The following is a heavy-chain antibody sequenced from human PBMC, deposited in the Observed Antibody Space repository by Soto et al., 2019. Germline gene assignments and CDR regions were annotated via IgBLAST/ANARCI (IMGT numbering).Heavy chain of an antibody. CDR1: GGSISSYY. J-gene: IGHJ5*02. V-gene: IGHV4-59*01. CDR2: IYYSGST. D-gene: IGHD2-15*01. Sequence: SETLSLTCTVSGGSISSYYWSWIRQPPGKGLEWIGYIYYSGSTNYNPSLKSRVTISLDTSKNQFSLKLSSVTAADTAVYYCARFHRSLLGNWFDPWGQGTLVTVSS. CDR3: ARFHRSLLGNWFDP.